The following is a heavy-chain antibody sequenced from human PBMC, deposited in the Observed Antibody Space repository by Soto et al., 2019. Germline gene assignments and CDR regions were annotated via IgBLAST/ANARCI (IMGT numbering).Heavy chain of an antibody. J-gene: IGHJ4*02. CDR2: IRGTGGET. CDR1: GFTFRNFV. D-gene: IGHD2-21*01. CDR3: PQARGWGVVSPSHDY. V-gene: IGHV3-23*01. Sequence: EVELLESGGGIVQPGGSLRVSCVASGFTFRNFVMSWVRQAPGKGLEWVAAIRGTGGETFYADSVKGRFTISRDNSKNTLYLQMNSLRDEDTALYFFPQARGWGVVSPSHDYWGQGTLVTVSS.